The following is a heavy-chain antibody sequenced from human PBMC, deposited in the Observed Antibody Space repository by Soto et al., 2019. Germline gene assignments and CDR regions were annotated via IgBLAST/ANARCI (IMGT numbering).Heavy chain of an antibody. D-gene: IGHD6-13*01. V-gene: IGHV3-23*01. CDR3: AKDPLSAGSSSWYRDYYYGMDV. J-gene: IGHJ6*02. CDR1: GFTFSSYA. Sequence: LRLSCAASGFTFSSYAMSWVRQAPGKGLEWVSAISGSGGSTYCADSVKGRFTISRDNSKNTLYLQMNSLRAEDTAVYYCAKDPLSAGSSSWYRDYYYGMDVWGQGTTVTVSS. CDR2: ISGSGGST.